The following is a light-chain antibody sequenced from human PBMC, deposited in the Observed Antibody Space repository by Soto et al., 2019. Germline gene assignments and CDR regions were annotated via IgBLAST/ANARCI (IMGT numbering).Light chain of an antibody. CDR1: QSISSY. CDR3: QQSYSTPWT. J-gene: IGKJ1*01. Sequence: DIPMTQSPSSLSASVGDRVTITCRASQSISSYLNWYQQKPGKAPKLLISAASSLQSGVPSRFSGSGSGTDFTRTISSLQPEDFATYYCQQSYSTPWTFGQGTKVEIK. CDR2: AAS. V-gene: IGKV1-39*01.